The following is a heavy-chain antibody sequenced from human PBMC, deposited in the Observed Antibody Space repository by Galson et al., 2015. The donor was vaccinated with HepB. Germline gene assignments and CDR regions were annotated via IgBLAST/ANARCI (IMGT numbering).Heavy chain of an antibody. J-gene: IGHJ4*02. CDR2: IIPIFGTA. CDR3: ARDSRAYYYDSSSNDY. V-gene: IGHV1-69*13. Sequence: SVKVSCKASGGTFSSYAISWVRQAPGQGLEWMGGIIPIFGTANYAQKFQGRVTITADESTSTAYMELSSLRSEDTAVYYCARDSRAYYYDSSSNDYWGQGTLVTVSS. D-gene: IGHD3-22*01. CDR1: GGTFSSYA.